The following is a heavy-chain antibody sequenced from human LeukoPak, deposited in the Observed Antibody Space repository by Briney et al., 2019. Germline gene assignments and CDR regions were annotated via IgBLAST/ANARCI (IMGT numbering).Heavy chain of an antibody. CDR1: GYSISTGYY. Sequence: PSETLSLTCTVSGYSISTGYYWGWIRQPPGKGLEWVGSFYHGGSTFYNPSLKSRVTISVDTSKNQFSLKLSSVTAADTAVYYCARSYGSGSYHPAYWGQGTLVTVSS. V-gene: IGHV4-38-2*02. CDR2: FYHGGST. J-gene: IGHJ4*02. D-gene: IGHD3-10*01. CDR3: ARSYGSGSYHPAY.